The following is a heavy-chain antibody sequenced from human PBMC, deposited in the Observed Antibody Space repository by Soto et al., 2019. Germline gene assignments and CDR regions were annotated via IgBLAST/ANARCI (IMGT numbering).Heavy chain of an antibody. CDR1: GRTFINHW. CDR3: ARQGDMAATPADAFDI. Sequence: GESLKISCKVSGRTFINHWNAWVRQMPGNGLEWMGIIYPGDSDARYSPSFAGQVTISVDKSITTAYLHWSSLEASDGAVYYCARQGDMAATPADAFDIWGQGTLVTVSS. D-gene: IGHD6-19*01. CDR2: IYPGDSDA. J-gene: IGHJ3*02. V-gene: IGHV5-51*01.